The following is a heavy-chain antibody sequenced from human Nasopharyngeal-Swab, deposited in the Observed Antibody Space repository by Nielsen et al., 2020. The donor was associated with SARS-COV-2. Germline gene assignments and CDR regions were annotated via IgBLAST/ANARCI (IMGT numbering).Heavy chain of an antibody. V-gene: IGHV1-18*01. Sequence: ASVKVSCKASGYAFTKYGISWVRQAPGQGLEWMGWIGGNNDNRNYAQKVQGRVTMTTDTSTSTVYMELRSLRSDDTAIYYCARDGAPLVSGIYFNWFDPWGQGTLVTVSS. CDR3: ARDGAPLVSGIYFNWFDP. D-gene: IGHD3-10*01. J-gene: IGHJ5*02. CDR2: IGGNNDNR. CDR1: GYAFTKYG.